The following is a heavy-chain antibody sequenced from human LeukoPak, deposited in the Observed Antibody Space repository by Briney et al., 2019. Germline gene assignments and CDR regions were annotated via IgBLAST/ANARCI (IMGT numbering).Heavy chain of an antibody. D-gene: IGHD1-1*01. CDR1: GDSISSSGYY. J-gene: IGHJ4*02. CDR2: IYSSGNT. V-gene: IGHV4-39*01. Sequence: PSETLSLTCTVSGDSISSSGYYWGWIRQPPGRGLEWIGTIYSSGNTYYNPSLKSRVTISVDTSKNQFSLRLNSVTAADTAVYYCAQTLGLTNDYWGQGTLVTVSS. CDR3: AQTLGLTNDY.